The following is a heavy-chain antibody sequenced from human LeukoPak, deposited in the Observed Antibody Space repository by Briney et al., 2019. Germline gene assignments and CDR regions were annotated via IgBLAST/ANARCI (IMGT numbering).Heavy chain of an antibody. CDR1: GDSVSSNSAA. V-gene: IGHV6-1*01. CDR2: TYYRSTWYY. J-gene: IGHJ4*02. D-gene: IGHD3-16*01. Sequence: SQTLSLTCAISGDSVSSNSAAWTWIRQSPSRGLEWLGGTYYRSTWYYEYSVSVESRITINPETSKNQFSLQANSVSPEDTAVYYCAREELGFDHWGQGTLVTVSS. CDR3: AREELGFDH.